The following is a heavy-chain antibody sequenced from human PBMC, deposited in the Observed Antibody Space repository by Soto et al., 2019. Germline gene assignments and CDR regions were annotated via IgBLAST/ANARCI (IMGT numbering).Heavy chain of an antibody. Sequence: WGSPRLSCAASGFTFSSYAMDWVRQEPGKGLEYVSAISSNGGSTYYANSVKGRFTISRDNSKNTLYLQMGSLRAEDMAVYYCARSRYCSGGSCNGEYFQHWGQGTLVTVSS. CDR3: ARSRYCSGGSCNGEYFQH. V-gene: IGHV3-64*01. D-gene: IGHD2-15*01. J-gene: IGHJ1*01. CDR1: GFTFSSYA. CDR2: ISSNGGST.